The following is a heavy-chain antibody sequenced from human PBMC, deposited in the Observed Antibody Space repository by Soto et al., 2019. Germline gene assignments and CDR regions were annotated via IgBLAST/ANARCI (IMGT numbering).Heavy chain of an antibody. D-gene: IGHD6-19*01. J-gene: IGHJ5*01. Sequence: SQTLSLTCAISGDSVSSNSAAWNWIRQSPSRGLEWLGRTYYRSKWYNDYAVSVKSRITINPDTSKNQFSLQLNSVTPEDTAVYYCARDGIAVAQTGAENWSDSWGQGTLVTLSS. CDR3: ARDGIAVAQTGAENWSDS. CDR1: GDSVSSNSAA. V-gene: IGHV6-1*01. CDR2: TYYRSKWYN.